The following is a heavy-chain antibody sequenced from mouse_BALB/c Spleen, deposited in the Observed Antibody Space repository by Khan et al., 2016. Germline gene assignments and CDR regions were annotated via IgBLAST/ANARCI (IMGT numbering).Heavy chain of an antibody. D-gene: IGHD1-1*01. CDR2: INPGSGGT. J-gene: IGHJ1*01. Sequence: QVQLQQSGAELVRPGTSVKVSCKASGYAFTNYLIEWVKQRPGQGLEWIGVINPGSGGTNCNEKFKGKATLTADKSSSTAYMQLSSLTSDDSAVYYCARVVTTVPYWYFDVWGAGTTVTVSS. V-gene: IGHV1-54*01. CDR1: GYAFTNYL. CDR3: ARVVTTVPYWYFDV.